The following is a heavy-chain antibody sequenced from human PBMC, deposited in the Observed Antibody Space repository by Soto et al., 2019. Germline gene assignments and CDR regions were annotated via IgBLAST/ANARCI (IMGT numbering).Heavy chain of an antibody. V-gene: IGHV4-39*01. CDR3: ARQTDDSYTFNAFDI. CDR2: IYYSGST. J-gene: IGHJ3*02. Sequence: SETLSLTCTVSGGSISSSIYYWGWIRQPPGKGLEWIGSIYYSGSTYYNPSLKSRVTISVDTSKNQFSLKLSSVTAADTAVYYCARQTDDSYTFNAFDIWGQGTMVTVS. D-gene: IGHD3-16*01. CDR1: GGSISSSIYY.